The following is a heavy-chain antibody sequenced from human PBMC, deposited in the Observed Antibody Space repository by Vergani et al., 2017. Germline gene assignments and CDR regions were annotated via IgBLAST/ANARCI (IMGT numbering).Heavy chain of an antibody. CDR1: GYIFSNFW. V-gene: IGHV5-51*01. CDR3: ASGGHGSENGGALQL. CDR2: IYPGDSEV. J-gene: IGHJ3*01. D-gene: IGHD3-10*01. Sequence: EKQLVQSGSETKQPGESLKISCQAFGYIFSNFWIGWVRQRPGRGLEWMGIIYPGDSEVKSNPTFRGQVIFSVDTSVNTAYLQWRSLQASDTATYFCASGGHGSENGGALQLWGQGTNITVSS.